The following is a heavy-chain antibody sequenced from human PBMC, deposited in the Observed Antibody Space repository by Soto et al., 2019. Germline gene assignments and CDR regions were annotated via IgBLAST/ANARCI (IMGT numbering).Heavy chain of an antibody. J-gene: IGHJ6*02. CDR2: ISAYNGNT. V-gene: IGHV1-18*01. CDR1: GYTFTSYG. Sequence: GASVKVSCKASGYTFTSYGISWVRQAPGQGLEWMGWISAYNGNTNYAQKLQGRVTMTTDTSTSTAYMELRSLRSGDTAVYYCARDREGIAARQHYYYGMDVWGQGTTVTVSS. CDR3: ARDREGIAARQHYYYGMDV. D-gene: IGHD6-6*01.